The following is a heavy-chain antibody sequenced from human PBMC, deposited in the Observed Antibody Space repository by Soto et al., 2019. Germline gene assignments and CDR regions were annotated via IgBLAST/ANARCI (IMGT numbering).Heavy chain of an antibody. Sequence: SETLSLTCSVSADSFSKYYWTWIRQPPGEGLEWIGYIYFNGNTNYNPSLKGRVTISIDTSKKQFSLNLSSVTAADTAVYYCASVTFGGVVLAHWGQGTLVTVAS. CDR3: ASVTFGGVVLAH. D-gene: IGHD3-16*01. J-gene: IGHJ4*02. CDR1: ADSFSKYY. CDR2: IYFNGNT. V-gene: IGHV4-59*01.